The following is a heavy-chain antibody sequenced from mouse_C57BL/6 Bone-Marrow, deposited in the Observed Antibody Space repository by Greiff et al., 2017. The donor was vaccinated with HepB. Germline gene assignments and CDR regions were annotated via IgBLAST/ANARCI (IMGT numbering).Heavy chain of an antibody. CDR1: GFNIKDYY. V-gene: IGHV14-2*01. D-gene: IGHD1-1*01. Sequence: VQLQQSGAELVKPGASVKLSCTASGFNIKDYYMHWVKQRTEQGLEWIGRIDPEDGKTKYAPKFQGKATITADTSSNTAYLQLSSLTSEDTAVYYCARTGSSYDAMDYWGQGTSVTVSS. CDR3: ARTGSSYDAMDY. CDR2: IDPEDGKT. J-gene: IGHJ4*01.